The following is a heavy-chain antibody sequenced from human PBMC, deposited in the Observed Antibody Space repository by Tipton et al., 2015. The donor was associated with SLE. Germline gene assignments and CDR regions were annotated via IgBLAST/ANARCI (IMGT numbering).Heavy chain of an antibody. CDR3: ARMGISYGKYHFDY. J-gene: IGHJ4*02. D-gene: IGHD5-18*01. CDR1: GGSISPYY. V-gene: IGHV4-59*12. CDR2: IYYSGST. Sequence: LRLSCTVPGGSISPYYWTWVRQPPGKGLEWIGFIYYSGSTNYNPSLKSRVTISLDTSKNQFSLKLSSVTAADTAVYYCARMGISYGKYHFDYWGQGTLVTVSS.